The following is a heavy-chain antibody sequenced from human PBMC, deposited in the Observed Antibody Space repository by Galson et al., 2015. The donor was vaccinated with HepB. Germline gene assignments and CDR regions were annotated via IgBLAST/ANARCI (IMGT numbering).Heavy chain of an antibody. CDR2: IYWNDDK. D-gene: IGHD5-12*01. Sequence: PALVKPTQTLTLTCTLSGFSLSTSGVGVGWIRQPPGKALEWLALIYWNDDKTYSPSLKSRLTITKDTSKNQVVLTMTNMDPVDTATYYCARSRGYSGYCGMDVWGQGTTVTVSS. J-gene: IGHJ6*02. CDR3: ARSRGYSGYCGMDV. V-gene: IGHV2-5*01. CDR1: GFSLSTSGVG.